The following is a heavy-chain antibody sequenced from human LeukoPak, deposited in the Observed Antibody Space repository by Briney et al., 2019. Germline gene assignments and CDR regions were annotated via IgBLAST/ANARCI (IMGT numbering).Heavy chain of an antibody. D-gene: IGHD2-21*02. V-gene: IGHV1-18*01. CDR1: GYTFNTYG. Sequence: WASVRVSCRASGYTFNTYGINWVRQAPGHGLERMGWINTDSGNTNYAQNLQGRVTMTRDTSTGKAYMELKSLTSDDTAVYYCARKGCTGDCYILDYWGQGTLVTVSS. J-gene: IGHJ4*02. CDR3: ARKGCTGDCYILDY. CDR2: INTDSGNT.